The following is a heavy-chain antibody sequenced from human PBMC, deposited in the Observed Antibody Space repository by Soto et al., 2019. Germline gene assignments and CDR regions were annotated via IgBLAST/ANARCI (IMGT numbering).Heavy chain of an antibody. Sequence: PGGSLRLSCAASGFTFSSYTMNWVRQAPGKGLEWVSGINSGGSTYYADSVKGRFTISRDNSKNTLYLQMNSLRAEDTAVYYCARPLLWFGELSGFDYWGQGTLVTVSS. D-gene: IGHD3-10*01. CDR2: INSGGST. V-gene: IGHV3-23*01. CDR3: ARPLLWFGELSGFDY. CDR1: GFTFSSYT. J-gene: IGHJ4*02.